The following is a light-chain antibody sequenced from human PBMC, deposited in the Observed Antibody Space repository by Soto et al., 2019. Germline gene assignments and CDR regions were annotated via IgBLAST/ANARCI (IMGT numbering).Light chain of an antibody. CDR1: SGSVSTSYY. J-gene: IGLJ2*01. V-gene: IGLV8-61*01. CDR2: STN. Sequence: QTVVTQEPSFSVSPGGTVTLTCGLSSGSVSTSYYPSWYQQTPGQAPRTLIYSTNTRSSGVPDRFSGSILGNKAALTITGAQADDESDYYCVLYMVVAFHVVFGGGTKVTVL. CDR3: VLYMVVAFHVV.